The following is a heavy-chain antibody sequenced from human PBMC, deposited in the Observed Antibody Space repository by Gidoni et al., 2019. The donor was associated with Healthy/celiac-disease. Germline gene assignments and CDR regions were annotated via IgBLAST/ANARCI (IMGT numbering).Heavy chain of an antibody. CDR1: GFTFDDYA. Sequence: DVQLVESGGGLVQPGRSLRLSCAASGFTFDDYAMHWVRQAPGKGLEWGSGISWNRGSIGYADAVKGRFTISRDNAKNSLYLQMNSLRAEDTALYYCAKGCDGYKPKNEDSYDGMDVWGQGTTVTVSS. CDR2: ISWNRGSI. D-gene: IGHD2-21*01. V-gene: IGHV3-9*01. CDR3: AKGCDGYKPKNEDSYDGMDV. J-gene: IGHJ6*02.